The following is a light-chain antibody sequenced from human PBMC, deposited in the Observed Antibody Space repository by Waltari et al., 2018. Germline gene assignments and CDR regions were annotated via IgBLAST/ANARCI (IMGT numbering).Light chain of an antibody. CDR1: QDITKN. V-gene: IGKV1-33*01. CDR2: DAS. CDR3: QQYGHLPLT. J-gene: IGKJ4*01. Sequence: DIQMTQSPSSLSASVGDRVTITCRASQDITKNLNWFLQKPGKAPQVLIFDASNSQPAVPSRFSGSGSGTDFAFTITSLQPEDIGTYYCQQYGHLPLTFDGGTRVEIK.